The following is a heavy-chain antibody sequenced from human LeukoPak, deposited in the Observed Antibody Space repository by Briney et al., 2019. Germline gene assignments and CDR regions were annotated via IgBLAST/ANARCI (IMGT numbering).Heavy chain of an antibody. D-gene: IGHD5-12*01. V-gene: IGHV3-15*01. CDR2: IKSKTDGGTT. CDR3: TTEDIVATISSEGWFDP. CDR1: GFTFSNAW. Sequence: GGSLRLSCAASGFTFSNAWMSWVRQAPGKGLEWVGRIKSKTDGGTTDYAAPVKGRFTISRDDSKNTLYLQMNSLKTEDTAVYYCTTEDIVATISSEGWFDPWGQGTLVTVSS. J-gene: IGHJ5*02.